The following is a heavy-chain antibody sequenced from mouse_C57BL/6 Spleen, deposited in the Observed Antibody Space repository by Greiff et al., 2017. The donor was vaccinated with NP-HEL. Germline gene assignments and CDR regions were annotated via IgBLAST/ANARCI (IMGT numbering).Heavy chain of an antibody. CDR3: ARTARIKY. CDR2: ISYSGST. D-gene: IGHD1-2*01. CDR1: GCSITSGYG. Sequence: EVKVEESGPGLVKPSQSLSLTCTVTGCSITSGYGWNWIRQFPGNKLEWMGYISYSGSTNYNPSLKSRISITRDTSKNQFFLQLNSVTTEDTATYYCARTARIKYWGQGTTLTVSS. V-gene: IGHV3-2*02. J-gene: IGHJ2*01.